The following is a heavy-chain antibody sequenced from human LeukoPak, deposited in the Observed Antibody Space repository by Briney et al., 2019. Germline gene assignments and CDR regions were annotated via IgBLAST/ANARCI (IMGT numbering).Heavy chain of an antibody. Sequence: GGSLRLSCAVSGFTFSRFSMTWVRQAPGQGLEWASSISSSSSYIYYRDSVKGRFTISRHNAKNSLYLQIHSLRAEGTAVYYCALVGATSWAHFDYWGQGTLVTVSS. CDR2: ISSSSSYI. CDR3: ALVGATSWAHFDY. CDR1: GFTFSRFS. J-gene: IGHJ4*02. D-gene: IGHD1-26*01. V-gene: IGHV3-21*01.